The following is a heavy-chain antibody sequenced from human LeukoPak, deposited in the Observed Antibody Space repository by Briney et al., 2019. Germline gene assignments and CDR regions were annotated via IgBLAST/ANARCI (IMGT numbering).Heavy chain of an antibody. CDR2: IFHSGTI. J-gene: IGHJ3*01. Sequence: RPSETLSLTRAVSGYSISSGYYWGWIRQSPGKGLEWIATIFHSGTIYYNPSLKSRVALSVDTSENQFSLKLNSVTAADTALYYCARMGISYYYDSSTYYPAAFDVWGQGTMVSVSS. D-gene: IGHD3-22*01. V-gene: IGHV4-38-2*01. CDR1: GYSISSGYY. CDR3: ARMGISYYYDSSTYYPAAFDV.